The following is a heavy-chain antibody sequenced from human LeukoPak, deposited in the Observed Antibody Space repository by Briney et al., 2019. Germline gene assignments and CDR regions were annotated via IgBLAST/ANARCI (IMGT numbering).Heavy chain of an antibody. CDR1: GFTFSSYW. D-gene: IGHD1-26*01. Sequence: GGSLRLSCAASGFTFSSYWMSWVRQAPGKGLEWVTNIKQDGSEKYYVDSVKGRFSISRDNAKNSLYLQMNSLRAEDTAVYYCARDLISSGSYCVYWGQGTLVTVSS. V-gene: IGHV3-7*01. J-gene: IGHJ4*02. CDR2: IKQDGSEK. CDR3: ARDLISSGSYCVY.